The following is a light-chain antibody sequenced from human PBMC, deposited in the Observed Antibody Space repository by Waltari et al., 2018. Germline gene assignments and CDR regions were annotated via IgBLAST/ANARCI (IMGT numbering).Light chain of an antibody. CDR2: KVS. CDR3: MQSVHWPLNT. V-gene: IGKV2-30*01. J-gene: IGKJ2*01. Sequence: DVVLTQSPLSLPVPLGQPASISCRSSQSLVYSDGNTDLHWFHQTPGQSPRRLIYKVSNRDSGVPDRFSGSGSGTDFTLTIRRVEAEDVGVYYCMQSVHWPLNTFGQGTKLEIK. CDR1: QSLVYSDGNTD.